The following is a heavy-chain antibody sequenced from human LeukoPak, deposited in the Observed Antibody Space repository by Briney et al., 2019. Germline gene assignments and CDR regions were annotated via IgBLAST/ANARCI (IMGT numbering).Heavy chain of an antibody. D-gene: IGHD5-24*01. CDR2: ISSTYDTI. Sequence: GSLRLSCAAFGFTFSTYDMNWVRQAPGKGLEWVSYISSTYDTIYYADSVKGRFTISRDNVKNSLYLQMNSLRDEDTAVYYCAREDGDYWGQGTLVTVSS. J-gene: IGHJ4*02. CDR3: AREDGDY. CDR1: GFTFSTYD. V-gene: IGHV3-48*02.